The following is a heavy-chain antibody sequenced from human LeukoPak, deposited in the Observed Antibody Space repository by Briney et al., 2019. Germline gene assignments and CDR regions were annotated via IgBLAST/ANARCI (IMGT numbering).Heavy chain of an antibody. V-gene: IGHV3-23*01. Sequence: GGSLRLSCAASGFTFSSYAMSWVRQAPGKGLEWVSATSGSGGSTYYADSVKVRFTISRDNSKNTLYLQMNSLRAEDTAVYYCAKVSDSSGYYYFDYWGQGTLVNVSS. CDR1: GFTFSSYA. J-gene: IGHJ4*02. CDR2: TSGSGGST. CDR3: AKVSDSSGYYYFDY. D-gene: IGHD3-22*01.